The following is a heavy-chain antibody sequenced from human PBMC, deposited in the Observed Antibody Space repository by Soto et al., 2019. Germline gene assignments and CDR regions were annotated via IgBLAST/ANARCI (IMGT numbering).Heavy chain of an antibody. CDR2: MNPNSGNT. V-gene: IGHV1-8*01. J-gene: IGHJ4*02. Sequence: QVQLVQSGAEVKKPGASVKVSCKASGYTFTSYDINWVRQATGQGREWMGWMNPNSGNTGYAQKFQGTVTMTRNTSISTAYMELSSLRSEDTAVYYCARAVRIAVATTGCYYCDYWGQGTLVTVSS. D-gene: IGHD6-19*01. CDR3: ARAVRIAVATTGCYYCDY. CDR1: GYTFTSYD.